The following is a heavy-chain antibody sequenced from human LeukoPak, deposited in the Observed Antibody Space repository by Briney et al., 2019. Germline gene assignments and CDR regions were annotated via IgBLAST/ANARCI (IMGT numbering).Heavy chain of an antibody. D-gene: IGHD5/OR15-5a*01. CDR1: GGSISSYY. J-gene: IGHJ4*02. Sequence: PSETLSLTCTVSGGSISSYYWSWIRQPPGKGLEWIGYIYYSGSTNYNPSLKSRVTISVDTSKNQFSLKLSSVTAADTAVYYCARGVYYWGQGTLVTVSS. CDR2: IYYSGST. V-gene: IGHV4-59*01. CDR3: ARGVYY.